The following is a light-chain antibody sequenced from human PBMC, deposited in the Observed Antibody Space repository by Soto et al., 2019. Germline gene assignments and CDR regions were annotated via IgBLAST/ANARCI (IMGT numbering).Light chain of an antibody. CDR1: SSDVGGYNY. CDR3: SSHTSSNTRV. Sequence: QSALTQPASVCGSPGQSITISCTGTSSDVGGYNYVSWYQQHPGKAPKLMIYEVSHRPSGVSYRISGSKSGNTAALTISGLQAEDEADYYCSSHTSSNTRVFGTGTKVTVL. J-gene: IGLJ1*01. V-gene: IGLV2-14*01. CDR2: EVS.